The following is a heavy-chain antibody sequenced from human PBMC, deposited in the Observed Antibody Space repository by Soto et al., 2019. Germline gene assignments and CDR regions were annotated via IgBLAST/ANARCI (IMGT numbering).Heavy chain of an antibody. V-gene: IGHV3-30*18. CDR2: ISYDGSNK. J-gene: IGHJ4*02. CDR3: AKSPSRDIVATILRY. CDR1: GFTFSSYG. Sequence: QVQMVESGGGVVQPGRSLRLSCAASGFTFSSYGMHWVRQAPGKGLEWVAVISYDGSNKYYADSVKGRFTISRDNSKNTLYLQMNSLRAEDTAVYYCAKSPSRDIVATILRYWGQGTLVTVSS. D-gene: IGHD5-12*01.